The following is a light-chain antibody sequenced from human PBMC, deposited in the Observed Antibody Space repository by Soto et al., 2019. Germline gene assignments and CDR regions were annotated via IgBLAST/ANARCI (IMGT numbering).Light chain of an antibody. Sequence: EIVFSQSPAPLSVSPGERATLSCRASQSVSSNLAWYQQKPGQAPRLLIYGASTRATGIPARFSGSGSGTEFTLTISSLQSEDFAVYYCQQYNNWAPWTFGQGTKVDIK. J-gene: IGKJ1*01. CDR1: QSVSSN. CDR3: QQYNNWAPWT. CDR2: GAS. V-gene: IGKV3-15*01.